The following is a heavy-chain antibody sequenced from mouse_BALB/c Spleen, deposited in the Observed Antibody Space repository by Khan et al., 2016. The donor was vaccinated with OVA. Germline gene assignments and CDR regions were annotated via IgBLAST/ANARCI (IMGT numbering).Heavy chain of an antibody. J-gene: IGHJ2*01. D-gene: IGHD1-1*01. CDR1: GFNIKDTY. CDR2: IDPANGNT. V-gene: IGHV14-3*02. Sequence: EVQLQESGAELVKPGASVKLSCTASGFNIKDTYMHWVKQRPEQGLEWIGRIDPANGNTKYDPKFQGKATITADTSSNTAYLQLSSLTSEDTAVYYCATYYYGSSRYFDDWGQGTTLTVSS. CDR3: ATYYYGSSRYFDD.